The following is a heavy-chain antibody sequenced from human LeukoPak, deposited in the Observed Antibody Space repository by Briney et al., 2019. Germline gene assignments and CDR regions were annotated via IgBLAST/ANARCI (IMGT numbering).Heavy chain of an antibody. V-gene: IGHV4-34*01. Sequence: SETLSLTCAVYGGSFSGYYWSWIRQPPGKGLEWVREINHSGSTNYNPSLKSRVTISVDTPKNQFALKLRSVTAADTDVYYCAKGLLWFGRDYYGMDVWGKGTTVTVSS. CDR3: AKGLLWFGRDYYGMDV. D-gene: IGHD3-10*01. CDR1: GGSFSGYY. CDR2: INHSGST. J-gene: IGHJ6*04.